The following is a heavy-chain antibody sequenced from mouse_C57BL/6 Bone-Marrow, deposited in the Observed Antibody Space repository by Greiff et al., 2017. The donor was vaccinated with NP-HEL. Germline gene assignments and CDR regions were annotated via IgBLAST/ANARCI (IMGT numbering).Heavy chain of an antibody. D-gene: IGHD1-1*01. CDR1: GFNIKDDY. Sequence: VQLQQSGAELVRPGASVKLSCTASGFNIKDDYMHWVKQRPEQGLEWIGWIDPENGDTEYASKFQGKATITADTSSNTAYLQLSSLTSEDTAVYYCTTHYYGSLAYWGQGTLVTVSA. J-gene: IGHJ3*01. CDR3: TTHYYGSLAY. V-gene: IGHV14-4*01. CDR2: IDPENGDT.